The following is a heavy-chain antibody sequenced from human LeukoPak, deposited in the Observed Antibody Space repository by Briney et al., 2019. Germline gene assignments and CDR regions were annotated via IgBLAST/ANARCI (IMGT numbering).Heavy chain of an antibody. D-gene: IGHD3-22*01. V-gene: IGHV4-59*01. CDR1: GGSISSYY. CDR2: IYYSGST. CDR3: ASLYDSSGLLRDH. Sequence: KPSETLSLTCTVSGGSISSYYWSWIQQPPGKGLEWIGYIYYSGSTNYNPSLKSRVTISVDTSKNQFSLKLSSVTAADTAVYYCASLYDSSGLLRDHWGQGTLVTVSS. J-gene: IGHJ5*02.